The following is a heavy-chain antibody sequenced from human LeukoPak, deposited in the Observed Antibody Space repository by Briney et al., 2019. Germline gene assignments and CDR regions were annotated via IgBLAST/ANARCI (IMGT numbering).Heavy chain of an antibody. CDR1: GYRFSSYW. V-gene: IGHV5-51*01. Sequence: GESLQISCKVSGYRFSSYWINWVRQLPGKGLEWMGVIFPGDSDTTYSPSFQGQVTISADKSISTAYLQWASLKASDTAMYYCATLRRSFDYWGQGTLVTVSS. CDR3: ATLRRSFDY. D-gene: IGHD3-16*01. J-gene: IGHJ4*02. CDR2: IFPGDSDT.